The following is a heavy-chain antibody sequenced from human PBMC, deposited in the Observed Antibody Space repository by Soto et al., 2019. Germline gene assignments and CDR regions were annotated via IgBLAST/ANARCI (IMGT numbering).Heavy chain of an antibody. CDR2: FIPIFRTL. V-gene: IGHV1-69*01. CDR1: GGIFGSHG. J-gene: IGHJ3*01. CDR3: VRDRRIYYSDPHDEFVASDYEV. D-gene: IGHD3-22*01. Sequence: QVQLIQSEAEVKKPGSSVRVSCTASGGIFGSHGFSWVRQAPGQRLEWVGGFIPIFRTLTYTEKFQARVRIGADESTNTVYLYLISLTSQDTAVYYCVRDRRIYYSDPHDEFVASDYEVWGQGTMVSVSS.